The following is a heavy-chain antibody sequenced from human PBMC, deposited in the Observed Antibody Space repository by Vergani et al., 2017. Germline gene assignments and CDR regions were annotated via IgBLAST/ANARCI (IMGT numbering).Heavy chain of an antibody. CDR1: GGTFSSNS. D-gene: IGHD2-15*01. V-gene: IGHV1-69*13. CDR3: AVPSGGSRLRIYYYDGMDV. CDR2: IIPIFGTT. J-gene: IGHJ6*02. Sequence: QGQLAQSGAEVKKPGSSVKVSCKASGGTFSSNSISWVRQAPGQGLEWMGRIIPIFGTTSYAQKFQGRVTILADESTSTAYMELSSLRSEDTAVYYCAVPSGGSRLRIYYYDGMDVWGQGTTVTVSS.